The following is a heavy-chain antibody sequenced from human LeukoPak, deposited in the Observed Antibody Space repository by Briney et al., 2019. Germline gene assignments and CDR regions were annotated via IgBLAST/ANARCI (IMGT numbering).Heavy chain of an antibody. D-gene: IGHD2-15*01. V-gene: IGHV3-74*01. CDR2: INSDGSGT. J-gene: IGHJ4*02. CDR3: ARAGERPAYCSGGSCYGPNFDY. CDR1: GFTFSSYW. Sequence: PGGSLRLSCAASGFTFSSYWMHWVRQAPGKGLVWVSRINSDGSGTNYADSVKGRFTISRDNAINTPSLQMNSLRAEDTAVYYCARAGERPAYCSGGSCYGPNFDYWGQGTLVTVSS.